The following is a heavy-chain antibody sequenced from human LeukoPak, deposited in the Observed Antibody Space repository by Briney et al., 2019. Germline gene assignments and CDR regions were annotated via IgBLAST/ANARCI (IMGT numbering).Heavy chain of an antibody. J-gene: IGHJ4*02. CDR1: GFTFTSYS. D-gene: IGHD1-26*01. V-gene: IGHV3-23*01. CDR2: ISGGGGGT. CDR3: AKGGKWDVTPFDY. Sequence: PGGSLRLSCAAPGFTFTSYSMNWVRQAPGKGLEWVSTISGGGGGTYYADSVKGRFTISRDNSKSTLYLQVNSLRAEDTAVYYCAKGGKWDVTPFDYWGQGTLVTVSS.